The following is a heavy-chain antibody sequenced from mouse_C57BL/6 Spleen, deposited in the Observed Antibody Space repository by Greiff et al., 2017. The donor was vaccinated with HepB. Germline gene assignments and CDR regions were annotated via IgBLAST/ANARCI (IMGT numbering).Heavy chain of an antibody. CDR3: AREEEGAWFAY. J-gene: IGHJ3*01. CDR1: GYAFSSYW. Sequence: VKLQQSGAELVKPGASVKISCKASGYAFSSYWMNWVKQRPGKGLEWIGQIYPGDGDTNYNGKFKGKATLTADKSSSTAYMQLSSLTSEDSAVYFCAREEEGAWFAYWGQGTLVTVSA. V-gene: IGHV1-80*01. CDR2: IYPGDGDT.